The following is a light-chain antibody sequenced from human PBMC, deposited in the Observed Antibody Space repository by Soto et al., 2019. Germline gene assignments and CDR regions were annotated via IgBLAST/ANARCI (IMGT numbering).Light chain of an antibody. Sequence: DIHMTQSPSTLSGSVGDRVTITCRASQTFSSWLAWYQQKPGKAPKLLIYKASTLKSGVPSRFSGSGSGTEFTLTISSLQPDDFATYYCQHYNSYSEAFGQGTKVDIK. CDR1: QTFSSW. V-gene: IGKV1-5*03. CDR2: KAS. CDR3: QHYNSYSEA. J-gene: IGKJ1*01.